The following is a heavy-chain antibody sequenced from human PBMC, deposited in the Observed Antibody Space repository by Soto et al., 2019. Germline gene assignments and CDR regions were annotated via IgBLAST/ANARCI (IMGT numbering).Heavy chain of an antibody. D-gene: IGHD3-22*01. Sequence: ASVKVSCKASGYTFTSYAISWVRQAPGQGLEWMGWISAYNGNTNYAQKLQGRVTMTTDTSTSTAYMELRSLRSDDTAVYYCGVVITRGLDDYYGMDVWGQGTTVTVSS. CDR3: GVVITRGLDDYYGMDV. V-gene: IGHV1-18*01. CDR2: ISAYNGNT. CDR1: GYTFTSYA. J-gene: IGHJ6*02.